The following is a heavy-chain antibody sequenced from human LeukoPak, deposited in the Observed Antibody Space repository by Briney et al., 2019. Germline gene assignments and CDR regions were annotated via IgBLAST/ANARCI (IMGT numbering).Heavy chain of an antibody. Sequence: GGSLRLSCAASGFTFSSYAMSWVRQAPGKGLEWVSGINWNGGSTGYADSVKGRFTISRDNAKNSLYLQMNSLRAEDTALYYCARAGLYNWNYEGTAYFDYWGQGTLVTVSS. CDR1: GFTFSSYA. V-gene: IGHV3-20*04. D-gene: IGHD1-7*01. J-gene: IGHJ4*02. CDR3: ARAGLYNWNYEGTAYFDY. CDR2: INWNGGST.